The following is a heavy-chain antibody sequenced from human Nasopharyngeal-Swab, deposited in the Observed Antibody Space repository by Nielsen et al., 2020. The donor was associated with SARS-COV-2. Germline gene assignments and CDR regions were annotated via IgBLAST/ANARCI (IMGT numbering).Heavy chain of an antibody. J-gene: IGHJ2*01. CDR1: GYTFTSYA. D-gene: IGHD4-23*01. CDR2: INGGNGNT. CDR3: AKLRSTVARHDL. V-gene: IGHV1-3*01. Sequence: ASVKVSCYASGYTFTSYAMHWVRQAPGQRLDCMGWINGGNGNTKYSQKFQGRVTITRDTSASTAYMELRSLRSEDTAVYYCAKLRSTVARHDLWGRGTLVTVSS.